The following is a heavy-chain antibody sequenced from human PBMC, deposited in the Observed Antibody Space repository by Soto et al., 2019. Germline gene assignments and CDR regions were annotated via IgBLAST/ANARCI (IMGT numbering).Heavy chain of an antibody. V-gene: IGHV1-2*04. CDR1: GYTFTDYY. CDR2: INPKSGAT. D-gene: IGHD3-22*01. Sequence: GASVKVSCKASGYTFTDYYLHWVRQAPGQGLEWMGWINPKSGATHYSQKFQGWVTVTRDTSISTANMEVSRLTSDDMAVYYCARESRGYGGYYYYGMDVWGKGTTVTVSS. J-gene: IGHJ6*04. CDR3: ARESRGYGGYYYYGMDV.